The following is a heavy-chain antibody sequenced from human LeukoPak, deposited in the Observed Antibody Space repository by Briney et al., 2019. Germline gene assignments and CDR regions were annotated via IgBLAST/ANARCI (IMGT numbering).Heavy chain of an antibody. CDR2: INPSGGST. CDR3: ASIPPSSGWADY. Sequence: ASVKVSCKASGYTFTSYCMHCVRQAPGQGLEWMGIINPSGGSTSYAQKFQGRVTMSRDTSTSTVYMELNSLTSEDTAVYYCASIPPSSGWADYWGQGTLVTVSS. V-gene: IGHV1-46*01. CDR1: GYTFTSYC. D-gene: IGHD6-19*01. J-gene: IGHJ4*02.